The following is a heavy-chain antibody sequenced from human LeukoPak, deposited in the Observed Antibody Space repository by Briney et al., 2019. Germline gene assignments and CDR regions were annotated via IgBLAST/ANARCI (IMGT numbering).Heavy chain of an antibody. CDR1: GFTFGDYA. J-gene: IGHJ6*02. D-gene: IGHD4-23*01. CDR2: ISWNRGSI. CDR3: AKDIGSYGGAYYYYYGMDV. V-gene: IGHV3-9*01. Sequence: GRSLRLSCAASGFTFGDYAMHWVRQAPGKGLEWGSGISWNRGSIGYADSVKGRFTISRDNAKNSLDLQMNSLRAEDTALYYCAKDIGSYGGAYYYYYGMDVWGQGTTVTVSS.